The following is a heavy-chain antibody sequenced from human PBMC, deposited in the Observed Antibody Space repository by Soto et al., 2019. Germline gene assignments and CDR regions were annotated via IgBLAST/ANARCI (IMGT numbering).Heavy chain of an antibody. D-gene: IGHD6-13*01. CDR2: IHPSDSSA. Sequence: PGESLKISCTGSGYIFTNYWIGWVRQMPGKGLEWMGIIHPSDSSAIYSPSFQGQVTISADKSISTAYLQWSSLKVSDTAMYYCVRNLYTASWFYIDFWGQGTLVTVSS. CDR3: VRNLYTASWFYIDF. J-gene: IGHJ4*02. V-gene: IGHV5-51*01. CDR1: GYIFTNYW.